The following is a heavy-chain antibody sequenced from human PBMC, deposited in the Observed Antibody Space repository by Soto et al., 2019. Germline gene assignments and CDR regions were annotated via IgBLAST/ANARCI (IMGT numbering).Heavy chain of an antibody. J-gene: IGHJ3*01. V-gene: IGHV4-30-4*01. CDR3: AREVNKETETDTFDL. D-gene: IGHD3-10*01. CDR1: GASISGGDYY. Sequence: QVQLQESGPGLVKPSQTLSLTCTVSGASISGGDYYWSWVRQPPGKGLEWIGYIYHSGSAYYKPSLKSRVTITLATSKNQFSLRLTSVTAADTAVYYCAREVNKETETDTFDLWGQGTMVTVSS. CDR2: IYHSGSA.